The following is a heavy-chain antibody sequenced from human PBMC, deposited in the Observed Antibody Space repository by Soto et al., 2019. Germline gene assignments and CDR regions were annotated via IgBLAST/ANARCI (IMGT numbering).Heavy chain of an antibody. J-gene: IGHJ6*02. CDR3: ATYRKDGYAFFTSDYYYYGMDV. CDR2: IDPSDSYT. V-gene: IGHV5-10-1*01. Sequence: PVDSLKISCLGSGYSLTSYWISWVRQMPGKGLEWMGRIDPSDSYTNYRPSFQGHVTISADKSISTAYLQWSSLKASDTAMYYCATYRKDGYAFFTSDYYYYGMDVWGQGTTVTDSS. CDR1: GYSLTSYW. D-gene: IGHD5-12*01.